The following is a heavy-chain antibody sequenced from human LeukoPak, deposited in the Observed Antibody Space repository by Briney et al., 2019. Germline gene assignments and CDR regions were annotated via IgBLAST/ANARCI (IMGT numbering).Heavy chain of an antibody. J-gene: IGHJ1*01. CDR3: TSWGDTTAEYFQR. Sequence: PGGSLRLSCIVSGFTFNRCWMNWVRQAPGKGLEGVAHINPDGRDTYYVDSVKGRFTISRDNAQNSMYLQMNSLRVEDTAVYHFTSWGDTTAEYFQRWGPGALVTVSA. CDR2: INPDGRDT. V-gene: IGHV3-7*01. CDR1: GFTFNRCW. D-gene: IGHD2-21*02.